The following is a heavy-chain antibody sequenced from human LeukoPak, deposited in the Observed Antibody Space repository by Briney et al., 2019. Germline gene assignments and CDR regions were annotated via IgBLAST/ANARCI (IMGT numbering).Heavy chain of an antibody. CDR1: GYTFTGYY. CDR3: ARQLEGVPAALFDY. J-gene: IGHJ4*02. CDR2: INPNSGGT. D-gene: IGHD2-2*01. Sequence: ASVKVSCKASGYTFTGYYMHWVRQAPGQGLEWMGWINPNSGGTNYAQKFQGRVTMTRDTSISTAYMELSRLRSDDTAVSYCARQLEGVPAALFDYWGQGTLVTVSS. V-gene: IGHV1-2*02.